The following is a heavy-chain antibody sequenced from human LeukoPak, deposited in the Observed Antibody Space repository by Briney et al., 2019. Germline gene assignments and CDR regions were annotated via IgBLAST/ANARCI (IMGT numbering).Heavy chain of an antibody. CDR3: ATFYGSGSADAFDI. J-gene: IGHJ3*02. CDR1: GGSISSGSYY. CDR2: IYTSGST. D-gene: IGHD3-10*01. V-gene: IGHV4-61*02. Sequence: SETLSLTCTVSGGSISSGSYYWSWIRQPAGKGLEWIGRIYTSGSTNYNPSLKSRVTISVDTSKNQFSLKLSSVTAADTAVYYCATFYGSGSADAFDIWGQGTMVTVSS.